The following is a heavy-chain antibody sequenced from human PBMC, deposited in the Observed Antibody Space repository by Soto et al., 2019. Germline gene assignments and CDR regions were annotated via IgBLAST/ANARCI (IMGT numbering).Heavy chain of an antibody. CDR3: ARWAGHYISSYCYNPLDF. D-gene: IGHD3-22*01. CDR1: GGTFGSYA. V-gene: IGHV1-69*06. Sequence: SVKVSCKTSGGTFGSYAITWVRQAPGQGLEWIGGIIPMFDSTTYAQRFQGRVTITADKSTGTAYMELSSLTSEDTAMYYCARWAGHYISSYCYNPLDFWGQGAPVTVS. J-gene: IGHJ4*02. CDR2: IIPMFDST.